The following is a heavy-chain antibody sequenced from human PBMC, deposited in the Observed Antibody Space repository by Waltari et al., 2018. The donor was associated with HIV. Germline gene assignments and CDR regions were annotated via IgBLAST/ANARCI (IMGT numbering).Heavy chain of an antibody. D-gene: IGHD6-13*01. CDR2: SYYGGNI. CDR1: GGSISSGTYY. V-gene: IGHV4-39*07. CDR3: ARATQYSGSCTTQLRRWFDP. Sequence: QMQLQESGPGLVKPSETLSLTCTVSGGSISSGTYYWGWISKPPGKGLEWIGTSYYGGNICCNTSLKSRVTRSGDQSKIQFSLKLGCVTAADTALCYCARATQYSGSCTTQLRRWFDPWGQGTLVTVSS. J-gene: IGHJ5*02.